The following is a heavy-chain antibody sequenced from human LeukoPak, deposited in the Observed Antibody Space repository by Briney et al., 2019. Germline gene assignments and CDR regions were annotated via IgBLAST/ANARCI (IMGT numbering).Heavy chain of an antibody. CDR1: GFTFSNAW. CDR2: IKSKTDGGTT. D-gene: IGHD6-19*01. CDR3: TTRMEYSSGWYGDY. V-gene: IGHV3-15*01. Sequence: TGGSLRLSCAASGFTFSNAWMSWVRQAPGKGLEWVGHIKSKTDGGTTDYAAPVKGRFTISRDDSKNTLYLQMNSLKTEDTAVYYCTTRMEYSSGWYGDYWGQGTLVTVSS. J-gene: IGHJ4*02.